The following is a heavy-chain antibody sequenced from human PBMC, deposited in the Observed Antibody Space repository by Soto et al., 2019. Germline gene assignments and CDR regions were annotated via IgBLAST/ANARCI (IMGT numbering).Heavy chain of an antibody. J-gene: IGHJ5*02. CDR1: GFTFSSYS. CDR2: ISSSSSYI. D-gene: IGHD1-7*01. CDR3: ASDRVTGTSVS. V-gene: IGHV3-21*01. Sequence: GGSLRLSCAASGFTFSSYSMNWVRQAPGKGLEWVSSISSSSSYIYYADSVKGRFTIPRDKAKNSLYLQMNSQRAEDTAVYYWASDRVTGTSVSWGQGTLVTVSS.